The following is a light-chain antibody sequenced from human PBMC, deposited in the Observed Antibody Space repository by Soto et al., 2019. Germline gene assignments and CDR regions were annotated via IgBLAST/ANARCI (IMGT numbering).Light chain of an antibody. CDR3: SSYTSSSTVV. J-gene: IGLJ2*01. CDR1: SSDVGGYNY. Sequence: QSVLTQPASVSGSPGQSITISCTGTSSDVGGYNYVSWYQQHPGKAPKLMIYDVSNRPSGVSNRFSGSKSGNTASLTISGLHAEDAADYYCSSYTSSSTVVFGGGTKVTVL. CDR2: DVS. V-gene: IGLV2-14*01.